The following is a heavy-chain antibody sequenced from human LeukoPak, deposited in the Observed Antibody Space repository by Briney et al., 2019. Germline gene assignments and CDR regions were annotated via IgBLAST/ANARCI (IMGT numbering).Heavy chain of an antibody. D-gene: IGHD1-1*01. Sequence: SETLSLTCAVYGGSFSGYYWSWIRQPPGKGLEWIGSIYHSGSTYYNPSLKSRVTISVDTSKNQFSLKLSSVTAADTAVYYCANDADYWGQGTLVTVSS. V-gene: IGHV4-34*01. CDR1: GGSFSGYY. CDR2: IYHSGST. CDR3: ANDADY. J-gene: IGHJ4*02.